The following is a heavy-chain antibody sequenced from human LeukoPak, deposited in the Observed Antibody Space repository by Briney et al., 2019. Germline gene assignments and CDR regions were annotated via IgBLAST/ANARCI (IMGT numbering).Heavy chain of an antibody. J-gene: IGHJ4*02. Sequence: PSETLSLTCTVSGVSSSSSCWSWIRQPPGKGLEWIGYIFYTGDSNHDPSLKSRVSISLDTSKDQISLKLSSVTAPDTAVYYCARHRFASPLDSWGQGTLVTVSS. V-gene: IGHV4-59*08. CDR2: IFYTGDS. D-gene: IGHD2-21*01. CDR3: ARHRFASPLDS. CDR1: GVSSSSSC.